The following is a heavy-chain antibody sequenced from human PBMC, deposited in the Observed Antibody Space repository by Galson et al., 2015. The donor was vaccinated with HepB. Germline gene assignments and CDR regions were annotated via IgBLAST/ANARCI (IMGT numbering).Heavy chain of an antibody. CDR1: GYTFTNYA. CDR3: ARGPAPIFGVIMTRGDGFDI. V-gene: IGHV1-3*01. J-gene: IGHJ3*02. Sequence: SVKVSCKASGYTFTNYAMHWVRQAPGQRLEWMGWINAGNGNTIYSQKFQGRLTITRDTSASTAYMELSSLRSEDTAVFYCARGPAPIFGVIMTRGDGFDIWGQGTMVTVSS. CDR2: INAGNGNT. D-gene: IGHD3-3*01.